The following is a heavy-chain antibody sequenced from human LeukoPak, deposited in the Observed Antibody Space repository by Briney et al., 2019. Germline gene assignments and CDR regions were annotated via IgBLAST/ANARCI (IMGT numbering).Heavy chain of an antibody. Sequence: GGSLRLSCAASGFTFSSDAMSWVRQAPGKGLEWVSAISGSGGSTYYADSVKGRFTISRDNSKNTLYLQMNSLRAEDTAVYYCAYPYGSGSYRRYYYYGMDVWGQGTTVTVSS. CDR2: ISGSGGST. V-gene: IGHV3-23*01. CDR3: AYPYGSGSYRRYYYYGMDV. CDR1: GFTFSSDA. J-gene: IGHJ6*02. D-gene: IGHD3-10*01.